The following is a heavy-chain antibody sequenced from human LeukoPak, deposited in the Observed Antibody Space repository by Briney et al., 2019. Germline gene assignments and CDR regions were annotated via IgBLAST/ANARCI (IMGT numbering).Heavy chain of an antibody. CDR2: INSDGSTT. CDR3: ARETFSDYDFWSGFSPFY. J-gene: IGHJ4*02. V-gene: IGHV3-74*01. CDR1: EFTFSSYW. D-gene: IGHD3-3*01. Sequence: TGGSLRLSCAASEFTFSSYWMHWVRQAPGKGLVWVSRINSDGSTTTYADSVKGRFTISRDNAKHTLYLQMNSLRAEDTAVYYCARETFSDYDFWSGFSPFYWGQGTLVTVSS.